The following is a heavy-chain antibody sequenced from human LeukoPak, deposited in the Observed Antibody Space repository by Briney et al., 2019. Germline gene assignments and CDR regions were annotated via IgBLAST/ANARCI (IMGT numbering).Heavy chain of an antibody. D-gene: IGHD3-22*01. Sequence: GGSLRLSCAASGFTFSSYGMHWVRQAPGKGLEWVAVISYDGSNKYYADSVKGRFTISRDNSKNTLYLQMNSLRAEDTAVYYCAKDRFQYYYDSSGPVDYWGQGTLVTVSS. J-gene: IGHJ4*02. V-gene: IGHV3-30*18. CDR1: GFTFSSYG. CDR2: ISYDGSNK. CDR3: AKDRFQYYYDSSGPVDY.